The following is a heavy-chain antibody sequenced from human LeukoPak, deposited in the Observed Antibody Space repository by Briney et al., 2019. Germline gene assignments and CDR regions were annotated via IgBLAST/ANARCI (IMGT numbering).Heavy chain of an antibody. Sequence: GGSLRLSCAASGFTFSSYSMNWVRQAPGKGLEWVSSISSAGTYIFYADSVKGRFTISRDNAKNSLYLQMNSLRAEDTAVYYCARDRGKRVETSMVGFPWGQGTLVTVSS. V-gene: IGHV3-21*01. J-gene: IGHJ5*02. CDR3: ARDRGKRVETSMVGFP. D-gene: IGHD5-18*01. CDR1: GFTFSSYS. CDR2: ISSAGTYI.